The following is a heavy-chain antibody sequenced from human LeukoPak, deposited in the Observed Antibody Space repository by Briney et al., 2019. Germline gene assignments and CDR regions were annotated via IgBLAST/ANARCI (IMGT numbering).Heavy chain of an antibody. D-gene: IGHD3-10*01. Sequence: SETLSLTCTVSGGSVSSGSYYWSWIRQPPGKGLEWIGYIYYSGSTNYNPSLKSRVTISVDTSKNQFSLKLSSVTAADTAVYYCARASMRLLWFGELSYWGQETLVTVSS. CDR2: IYYSGST. CDR1: GGSVSSGSYY. J-gene: IGHJ4*02. V-gene: IGHV4-61*01. CDR3: ARASMRLLWFGELSY.